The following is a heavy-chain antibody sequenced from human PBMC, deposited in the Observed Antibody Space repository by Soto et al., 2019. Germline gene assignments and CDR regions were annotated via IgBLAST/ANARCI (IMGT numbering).Heavy chain of an antibody. D-gene: IGHD2-15*01. CDR3: ATAPSVVPTINPYYYYGMDV. CDR2: INSDGSST. V-gene: IGHV3-74*01. J-gene: IGHJ6*02. Sequence: GGSLRLSCAASGFTFSSYWMHWVRQAPGKGLVWVSRINSDGSSTSYADSVKGRFTISRDNAKNTLYLQMNSLRAEGTAVYYCATAPSVVPTINPYYYYGMDVWGQGTTVTVSS. CDR1: GFTFSSYW.